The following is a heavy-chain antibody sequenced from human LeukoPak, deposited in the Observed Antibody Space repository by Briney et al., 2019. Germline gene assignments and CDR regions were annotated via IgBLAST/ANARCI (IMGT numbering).Heavy chain of an antibody. CDR3: ARSSRAAYDDSGYYYGYFQH. V-gene: IGHV4-30-2*01. CDR2: IYHSGST. D-gene: IGHD3-22*01. Sequence: SETLSLTCIVSGGSISSGGYYWSWIRQPPGKGLEWIGYIYHSGSTYYNPSLKSRVTISVDRSKNQFSLKLSSVTAADTAVYYCARSSRAAYDDSGYYYGYFQHWGQGTPVTVSS. CDR1: GGSISSGGYY. J-gene: IGHJ1*01.